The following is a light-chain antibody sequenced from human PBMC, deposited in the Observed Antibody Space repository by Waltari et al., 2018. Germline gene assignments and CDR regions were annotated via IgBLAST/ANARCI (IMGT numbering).Light chain of an antibody. Sequence: IQMTQSPSSLSASVGDRVTITCRASQSISSSLNWYQQKPGKAPKLLIYAASSLQSGVPSRFSGSGSRTDFTLTISMLQPEDFATYYCQQSYSTPWTFGQGTKVEIK. CDR1: QSISSS. CDR2: AAS. V-gene: IGKV1-39*01. J-gene: IGKJ1*01. CDR3: QQSYSTPWT.